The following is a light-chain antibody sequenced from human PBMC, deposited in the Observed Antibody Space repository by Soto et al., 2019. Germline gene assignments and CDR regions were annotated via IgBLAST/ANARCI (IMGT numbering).Light chain of an antibody. Sequence: DIQMTQSPSSLSASIGDTVAVTCRASQGISNYVAWYQQKPGKVPKLLIYGASTLRSGVPSRFSGSGSGTDFTLTINNLQPEDVAIYYCQSYNNAPRTFGGGTKVEIK. CDR3: QSYNNAPRT. CDR2: GAS. J-gene: IGKJ4*01. V-gene: IGKV1-27*01. CDR1: QGISNY.